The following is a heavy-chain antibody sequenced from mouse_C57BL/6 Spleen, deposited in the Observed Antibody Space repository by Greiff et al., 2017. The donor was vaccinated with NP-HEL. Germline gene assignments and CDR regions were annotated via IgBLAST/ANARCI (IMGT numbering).Heavy chain of an antibody. CDR2: INPNNGGT. CDR3: AREGSSGYAY. Sequence: VQLHQSGPELVKPGASVKIPCKASGYTFTDYNMDWVKQSHGKSLEWIGDINPNNGGTIYNQKFKGKATLTVDKSSSTAYMELRSLTSEDTAVYYCAREGSSGYAYWGQGTLVTVSA. D-gene: IGHD3-2*02. J-gene: IGHJ3*01. V-gene: IGHV1-18*01. CDR1: GYTFTDYN.